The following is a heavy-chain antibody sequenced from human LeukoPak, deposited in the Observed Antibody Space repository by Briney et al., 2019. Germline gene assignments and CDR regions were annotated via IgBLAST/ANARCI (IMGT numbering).Heavy chain of an antibody. CDR2: IRSKANSYAT. CDR1: GFTFSSYA. J-gene: IGHJ6*02. Sequence: GGSLRLSCAASGFTFSSYAMSWVRQAPGKGLEWVGRIRSKANSYATAYAASVKGRFTISRDDSKNTAYLQMNSLKTEDTAVYYCTRRRIATSRDYYYYGMDVWGQGTTVTVSS. CDR3: TRRRIATSRDYYYYGMDV. D-gene: IGHD6-13*01. V-gene: IGHV3-73*01.